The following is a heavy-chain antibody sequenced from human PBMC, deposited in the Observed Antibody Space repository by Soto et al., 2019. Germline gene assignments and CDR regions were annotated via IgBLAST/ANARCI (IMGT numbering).Heavy chain of an antibody. J-gene: IGHJ4*01. CDR3: TRDNPVEDVLTDYYKHYFDY. D-gene: IGHD3-9*01. CDR1: GFPFSSYW. CDR2: INQDGSES. Sequence: GAFLSLPCTAPGFPFSSYWMSWVRQAPGKGLEWLPNINQDGSESYYVDSVKGRFTISRDNTKNSLSLQMNSLRAEDTAVYYCTRDNPVEDVLTDYYKHYFDYCRPVTQVTVS. V-gene: IGHV3-7*03.